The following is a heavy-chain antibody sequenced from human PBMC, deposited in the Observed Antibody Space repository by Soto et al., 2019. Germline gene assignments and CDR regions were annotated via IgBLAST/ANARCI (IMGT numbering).Heavy chain of an antibody. CDR3: AKVGNGEHSTIFFDY. CDR1: GFTFSSYA. V-gene: IGHV3-23*01. CDR2: ISGSVGST. Sequence: GGSLRLSCAASGFTFSSYAMSWVRQAPGKGLEWVSAISGSVGSTYYADSGKGRFTISRDNSKNTLYLQMNSLRAEDTAVYYSAKVGNGEHSTIFFDYWGQGTLVTVSS. J-gene: IGHJ4*02. D-gene: IGHD1-26*01.